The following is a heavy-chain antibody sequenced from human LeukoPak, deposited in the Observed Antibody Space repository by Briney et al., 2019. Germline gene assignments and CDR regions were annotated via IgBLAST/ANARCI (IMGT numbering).Heavy chain of an antibody. CDR2: ISSSSSTI. D-gene: IGHD3-3*01. Sequence: PGGSLRLSCAASGFTFSSYSMNWVRQAPGKGLEWVSYISSSSSTIYYADSVKGRFTISRDNSKNTLYLQMNSLRAEDTAVYYCAKDEDFWSGCFDYWGQGTLVTVSS. CDR3: AKDEDFWSGCFDY. V-gene: IGHV3-48*01. CDR1: GFTFSSYS. J-gene: IGHJ4*02.